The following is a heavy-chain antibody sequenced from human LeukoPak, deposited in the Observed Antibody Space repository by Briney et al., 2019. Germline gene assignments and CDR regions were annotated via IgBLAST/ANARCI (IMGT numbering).Heavy chain of an antibody. V-gene: IGHV4-39*07. D-gene: IGHD3-16*01. Sequence: SETLSLTCTVSGGSISSSSYYWGWIRQPPGKELEWIGSIYYSGSTYYNPSLKSRVTISVDTSKNQFSLKLSSVTAADTAVYYCARDLGPLFGMGFLWFDPWGQGTLVTVSS. CDR1: GGSISSSSYY. J-gene: IGHJ5*02. CDR3: ARDLGPLFGMGFLWFDP. CDR2: IYYSGST.